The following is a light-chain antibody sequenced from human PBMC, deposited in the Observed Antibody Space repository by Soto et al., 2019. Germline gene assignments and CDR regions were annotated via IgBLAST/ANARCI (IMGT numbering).Light chain of an antibody. V-gene: IGLV6-57*01. J-gene: IGLJ3*02. CDR3: QSYDNNNHWV. CDR1: GGRIASHY. Sequence: NFMLTQPHSVSESPGKTVTTSCTRSGGRIASHYVQWYQHRPGRRPTNVIYEDTRRPSGVPDRFSGSIDSSSNSASLTVSGLRTEDEADYYCQSYDNNNHWVFGGGTKLTVL. CDR2: EDT.